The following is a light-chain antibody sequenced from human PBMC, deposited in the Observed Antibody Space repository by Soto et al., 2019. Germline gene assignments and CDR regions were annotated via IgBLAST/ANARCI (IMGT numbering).Light chain of an antibody. CDR3: ATWDDSLSAVV. Sequence: QAVVTQPPSASGTPWQRVTISCSGSNSNIGDNYVYWYQHLPGTAPKLLMFGNDMRPSGVPDRFSGSKFGASASLAISGLRAEDEADYYCATWDDSLSAVVFGGGTKLTVL. CDR2: GND. V-gene: IGLV1-47*02. CDR1: NSNIGDNY. J-gene: IGLJ2*01.